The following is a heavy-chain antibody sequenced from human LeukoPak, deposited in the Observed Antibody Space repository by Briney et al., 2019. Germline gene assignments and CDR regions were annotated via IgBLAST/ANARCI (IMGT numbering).Heavy chain of an antibody. CDR2: IKYDGSEK. J-gene: IGHJ6*03. CDR1: GFTFSGYW. CDR3: ARGRSMDV. Sequence: GRSLRLSCAASGFTFSGYWMSWVRQAPGKGLGWVANIKYDGSEKYYVDSVKGRFTISRDNAKKSLDLQMNSLRAEDTAVYYCARGRSMDVWGKGTTVTVSS. V-gene: IGHV3-7*01.